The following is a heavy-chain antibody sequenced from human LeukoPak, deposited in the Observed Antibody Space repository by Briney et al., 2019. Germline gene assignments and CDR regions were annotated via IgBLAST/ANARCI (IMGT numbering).Heavy chain of an antibody. CDR2: ISGSADNT. CDR1: GFTFSSYA. J-gene: IGHJ4*02. CDR3: AKQGFGC. Sequence: QAGGSLRLSCAASGFTFSSYAMSWVRQAPGEGLEWVSTISGSADNTNYAEAVKGRFTISRDNSKNTMYLQMNSLRAEDTAVYYCAKQGFGCWGQGTLVTVSS. V-gene: IGHV3-23*01.